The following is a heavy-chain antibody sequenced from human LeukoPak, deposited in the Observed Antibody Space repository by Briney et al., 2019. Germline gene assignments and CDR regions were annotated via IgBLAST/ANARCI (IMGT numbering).Heavy chain of an antibody. CDR2: IYHSGST. CDR1: GGSISSSSYY. J-gene: IGHJ4*02. CDR3: ARDLPLQTGYSFDY. Sequence: SSETLSLTCTVSGGSISSSSYYWGWIRQPSGKGLEWIGSIYHSGSTYYNPSLKSRVTISVDTSKNQFSLKLSSVTAADTAVYYCARDLPLQTGYSFDYWGQGTLVTVSS. D-gene: IGHD3-9*01. V-gene: IGHV4-39*07.